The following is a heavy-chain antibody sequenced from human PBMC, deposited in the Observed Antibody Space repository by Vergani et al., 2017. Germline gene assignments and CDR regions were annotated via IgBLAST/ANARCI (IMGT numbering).Heavy chain of an antibody. J-gene: IGHJ5*02. CDR3: AREGDVWSGQGWFDP. D-gene: IGHD3-3*01. CDR2: IYTSGST. CDR1: GGSISSGSYY. V-gene: IGHV4-61*02. Sequence: QVQLQESGPGLVKPSQTLSLTCTVSGGSISSGSYYWSWIRQPAGKGLEWIGRIYTSGSTNYNPSLKSRVTISVDTSKNQFSLKLSSVTAADTAVYYCAREGDVWSGQGWFDPWGQGTLVTVSS.